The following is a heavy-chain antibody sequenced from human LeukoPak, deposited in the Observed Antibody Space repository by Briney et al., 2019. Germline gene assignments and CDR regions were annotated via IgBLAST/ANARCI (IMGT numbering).Heavy chain of an antibody. J-gene: IGHJ3*02. CDR3: TRHEVCSSTSCYTGDAFDI. CDR2: IRSKADGGTT. V-gene: IGHV3-15*01. D-gene: IGHD2-2*02. Sequence: GGSLRLSCAVSGFTFSNAWMRWVRQAPGKGLEWVGRIRSKADGGTTDYAAPVQGRFTISRDDSKNTVYLQMNSLKTEDTAVYYCTRHEVCSSTSCYTGDAFDIWGQGTMVTVSS. CDR1: GFTFSNAW.